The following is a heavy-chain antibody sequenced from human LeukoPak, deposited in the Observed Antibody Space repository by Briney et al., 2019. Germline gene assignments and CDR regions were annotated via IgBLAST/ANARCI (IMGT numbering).Heavy chain of an antibody. J-gene: IGHJ3*01. D-gene: IGHD4-17*01. CDR2: TYYRSKWYN. V-gene: IGHV6-1*01. CDR3: VTTTVTTSYAFDV. Sequence: SQTLSLTCAISGDSVSSNSVAWNWIRQSPSRGLEWLGRTYYRSKWYNDYAVSVKSRITINPDTSKNQFSLQLNSVTPEDTAVYYCVTTTVTTSYAFDVWGPGAMVTVSS. CDR1: GDSVSSNSVA.